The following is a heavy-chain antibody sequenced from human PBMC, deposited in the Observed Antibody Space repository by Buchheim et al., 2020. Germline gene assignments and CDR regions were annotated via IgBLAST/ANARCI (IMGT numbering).Heavy chain of an antibody. CDR2: INPNSGST. CDR1: GYTFTGYY. J-gene: IGHJ6*02. Sequence: QVQLVQSGAEVKKPGASVKVSCKASGYTFTGYYMHWVRQAPGQGLEWMGWINPNSGSTNYAQKFQGWVTMTRDTSISTAYMELSRLRSDDTAVYYCARDGNYYDSSGSYYYYYGMDVWGQGTT. CDR3: ARDGNYYDSSGSYYYYYGMDV. V-gene: IGHV1-2*04. D-gene: IGHD3-22*01.